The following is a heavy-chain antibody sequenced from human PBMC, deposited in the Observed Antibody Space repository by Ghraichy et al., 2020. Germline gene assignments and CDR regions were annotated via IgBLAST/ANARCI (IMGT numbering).Heavy chain of an antibody. CDR3: ARGDHGGVGY. V-gene: IGHV4-39*01. CDR1: GGSISSSNYY. CDR2: VLYSGSA. Sequence: SETLSLTCTVSGGSISSSNYYWAWIRQPPGKGLEWIGNVLYSGSAYYNPPLKSRVTMSVDTSKNQFSLRLSSVTAADTAVYYCARGDHGGVGYWGRGTLVTVSS. D-gene: IGHD3-3*01. J-gene: IGHJ4*02.